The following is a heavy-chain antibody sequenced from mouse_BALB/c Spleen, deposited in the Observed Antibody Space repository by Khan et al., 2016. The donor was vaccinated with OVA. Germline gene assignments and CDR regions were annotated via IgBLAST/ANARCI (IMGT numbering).Heavy chain of an antibody. CDR1: GYSFTGYF. V-gene: IGHV1-20*02. CDR3: ASKNGSDFDY. J-gene: IGHJ2*01. CDR2: INPHIGET. Sequence: VQLKQSGPELVKPGASVKISCKASGYSFTGYFMNWVMQSHGKSLEWIGRINPHIGETLYNQKFKGKATLTVDESSRTAHMELRSLASEDSAVYYCASKNGSDFDYWGQGTTLTVSS. D-gene: IGHD1-1*01.